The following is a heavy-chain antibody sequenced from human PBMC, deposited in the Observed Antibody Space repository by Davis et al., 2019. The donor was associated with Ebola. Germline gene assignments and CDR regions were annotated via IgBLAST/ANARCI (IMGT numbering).Heavy chain of an antibody. D-gene: IGHD6-25*01. CDR2: INHSGST. Sequence: PSETLSLTCAVYGGSFSGYYWSWIRQPPGKGLEWIGEINHSGSTNYNPSLKSRVTISVDTSKNQFSLKLSSVTAADTAVYYCARETQRGAFDIWGQGTMVTVSS. CDR3: ARETQRGAFDI. CDR1: GGSFSGYY. J-gene: IGHJ3*02. V-gene: IGHV4-34*01.